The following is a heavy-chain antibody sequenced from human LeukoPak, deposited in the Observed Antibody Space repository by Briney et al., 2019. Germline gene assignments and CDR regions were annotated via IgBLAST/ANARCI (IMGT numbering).Heavy chain of an antibody. CDR2: IWANGNDK. J-gene: IGHJ3*02. CDR3: AKDIRSYGGNSIGAFDI. Sequence: GRSLRLSCAASGFTFSSYAMHWVRQVPGKGLEWVAVIWANGNDKYYIDSVKGRFTVSRDNSKNTLYLQMDSLRAEDTAVYYCAKDIRSYGGNSIGAFDIWGQGTMVTVSS. CDR1: GFTFSSYA. D-gene: IGHD4-23*01. V-gene: IGHV3-33*06.